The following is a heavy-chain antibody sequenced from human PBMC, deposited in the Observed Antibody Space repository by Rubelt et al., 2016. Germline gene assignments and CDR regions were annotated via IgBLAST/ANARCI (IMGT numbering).Heavy chain of an antibody. CDR1: GYTLTELS. CDR2: IIPILGIA. D-gene: IGHD6-13*01. CDR3: ARVIAAAGTHFDY. V-gene: IGHV1-69*04. J-gene: IGHJ4*02. Sequence: QVQLVQSGAEVKKPGASVKVSCKVSGYTLTELSMHWVRQAPGKGLEWVGRIIPILGIANHAQKFQGRVTITADKSTSTAYVELSSLRSEDTAVYYCARVIAAAGTHFDYWGQGTLVTVSS.